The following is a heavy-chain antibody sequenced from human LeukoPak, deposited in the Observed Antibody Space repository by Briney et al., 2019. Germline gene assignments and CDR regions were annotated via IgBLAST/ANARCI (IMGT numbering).Heavy chain of an antibody. D-gene: IGHD1-26*01. Sequence: GRSLRLSCAASGFTFSNYGIHWVRRAPGTGLVWVSGINADGSSTTYADAAKGRHTNSRDDAKKTVYLQKMPLMAEATAVYYCAGVCCLSNRGGSYYFDYWGQGTLVTVSS. V-gene: IGHV3-74*01. CDR3: AGVCCLSNRGGSYYFDY. CDR2: INADGSST. CDR1: GFTFSNYG. J-gene: IGHJ4*02.